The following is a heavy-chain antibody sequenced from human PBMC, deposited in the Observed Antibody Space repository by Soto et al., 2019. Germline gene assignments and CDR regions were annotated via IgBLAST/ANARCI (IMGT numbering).Heavy chain of an antibody. J-gene: IGHJ4*02. Sequence: EVQLVESGGGLVQPGGSLKLSCAASGFTFSDSAIHWVRQASGKGLEWVGRIRSKPNTYATAYAASVKGRFTISGDDSKNTAYLQMNSLRAEDTAVYYCTRRLESSSSSVFDFWGQGTLVTVSS. V-gene: IGHV3-73*01. CDR1: GFTFSDSA. CDR3: TRRLESSSSSVFDF. D-gene: IGHD6-6*01. CDR2: IRSKPNTYAT.